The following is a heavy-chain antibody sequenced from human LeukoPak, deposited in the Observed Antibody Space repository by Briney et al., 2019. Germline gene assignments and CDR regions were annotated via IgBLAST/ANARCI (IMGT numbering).Heavy chain of an antibody. J-gene: IGHJ6*02. D-gene: IGHD6-13*01. CDR3: ARAGRAAAGKGAYYYYYGMDV. CDR1: GYTFTGYY. CDR2: INPNSGGT. V-gene: IGHV1-2*02. Sequence: ASVKVSCKASGYTFTGYYMHWVRQALGQGLEWMGWINPNSGGTNYAQKFQGRVTMTRDTSISTAYMELSRLRSDDTAVYYCARAGRAAAGKGAYYYYYGMDVWGQGTTVTVSS.